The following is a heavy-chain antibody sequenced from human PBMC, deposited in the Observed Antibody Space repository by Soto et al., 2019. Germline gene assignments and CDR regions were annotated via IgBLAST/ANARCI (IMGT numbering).Heavy chain of an antibody. Sequence: QVQLQESGPELVKPSQTLSLTCTVSGGSISSGNYYWSWIRQPPGKGLEWIGFISYSGTTHYSASLRSRVSISVDTSKNQFSLDLSSVTAADTAVYYCATMGTPVTGLYYFDYWGQGTLVTVSS. CDR1: GGSISSGNYY. CDR2: ISYSGTT. V-gene: IGHV4-30-4*01. D-gene: IGHD4-17*01. CDR3: ATMGTPVTGLYYFDY. J-gene: IGHJ4*02.